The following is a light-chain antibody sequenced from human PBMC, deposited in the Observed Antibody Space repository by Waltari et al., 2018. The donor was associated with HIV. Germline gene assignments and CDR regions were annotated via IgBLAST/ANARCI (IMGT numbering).Light chain of an antibody. CDR1: ISNIGEGYD. V-gene: IGLV1-40*01. J-gene: IGLJ1*01. CDR2: GHT. CDR3: QSYDGSLGGYV. Sequence: VLTQPPSVSGAPGQRVNISCTGTISNIGEGYDVHWYQQLPGTAPKLLIYGHTNRPSGVPDRFSGSKSGTSASLAITGLQAEDEADYYCQSYDGSLGGYVFGTGTAVTVL.